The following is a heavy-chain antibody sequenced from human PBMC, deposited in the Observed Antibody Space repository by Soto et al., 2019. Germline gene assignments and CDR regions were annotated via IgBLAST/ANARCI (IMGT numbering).Heavy chain of an antibody. D-gene: IGHD3-10*01. CDR2: IYYSGST. CDR3: XXXYGSXFDY. CDR1: GGSISSYY. V-gene: IGHV4-59*01. J-gene: IGHJ4*02. Sequence: QVQLQESGPGLVKPSETLSLTCTVSGGSISSYYWSWIRQPPGKGLEWIGYIYYSGSTNYNPSLXXXXXXXXXXXXXXXXXXXXXXXXXXXXXXXXXXXYGSXFDYWXQGXXXTX.